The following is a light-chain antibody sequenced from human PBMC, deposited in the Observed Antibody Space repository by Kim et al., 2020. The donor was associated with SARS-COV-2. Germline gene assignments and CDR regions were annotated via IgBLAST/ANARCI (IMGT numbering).Light chain of an antibody. CDR1: SSDVGSYNR. J-gene: IGLJ1*01. CDR2: EVS. CDR3: SSYTSSSTYYV. Sequence: QSALTQPPSVSGSPGQSVTISCTGTSSDVGSYNRVSWYQQPPGTAPKLMIYEVSNRPSGVPDRFSGSKSGNTASLTISGLQVEDEADYYCSSYTSSSTYYVFGTGTKVTVL. V-gene: IGLV2-18*02.